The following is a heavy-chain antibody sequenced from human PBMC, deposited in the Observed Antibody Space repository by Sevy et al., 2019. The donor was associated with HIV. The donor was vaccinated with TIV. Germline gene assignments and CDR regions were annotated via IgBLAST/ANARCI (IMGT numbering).Heavy chain of an antibody. V-gene: IGHV3-23*01. CDR1: GFTFSSYA. CDR2: ISGADSST. D-gene: IGHD3-22*01. CDR3: AKDVVVLIGDAFDI. Sequence: GVSLRLSCAASGFTFSSYAMNWVRQAPGKGLQWVSAISGADSSTHYADSVKGRFTISRDNSKNTLYLQMNSLRAEDTAIYYCAKDVVVLIGDAFDIWGQGTMVTVSS. J-gene: IGHJ3*02.